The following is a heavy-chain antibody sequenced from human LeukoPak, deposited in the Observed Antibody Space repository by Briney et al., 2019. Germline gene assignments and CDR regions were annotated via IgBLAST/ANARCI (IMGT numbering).Heavy chain of an antibody. Sequence: GGSLRLSCAASGFTFSSYAMHWVRQAPGKGLVWVSRIASDGSSTTYADSVKGRFSISRDNAKNTLYLQMNSLRVEDTAVYYCARGRPHGNDYWGQGTLVTVSS. J-gene: IGHJ4*02. V-gene: IGHV3-74*01. CDR2: IASDGSST. CDR3: ARGRPHGNDY. CDR1: GFTFSSYA. D-gene: IGHD4-23*01.